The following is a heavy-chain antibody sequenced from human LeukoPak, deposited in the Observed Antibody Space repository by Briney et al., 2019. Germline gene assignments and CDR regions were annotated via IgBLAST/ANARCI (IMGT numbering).Heavy chain of an antibody. D-gene: IGHD6-13*01. CDR2: IYSGGST. CDR1: GFTVSTNS. J-gene: IGHJ4*02. Sequence: PGGSLRLSCTVSGFTVSTNSMSWVRQTPGKGLGWVSFIYSGGSTHYSDSVKGRFTISRDNSKNTLYLQMNSLRAEDTAVYYCAKDSGDSSSLNWGQGTLVTVSS. CDR3: AKDSGDSSSLN. V-gene: IGHV3-53*01.